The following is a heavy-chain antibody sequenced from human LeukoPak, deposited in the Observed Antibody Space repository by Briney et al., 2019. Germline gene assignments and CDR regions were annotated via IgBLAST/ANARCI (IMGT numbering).Heavy chain of an antibody. J-gene: IGHJ1*01. V-gene: IGHV4-61*01. CDR3: ARGPIRSYLLH. CDR2: IYYSGST. D-gene: IGHD1-26*01. CDR1: GGSISSGTYY. Sequence: SETLSLTCSVSGGSISSGTYYWSWIRQPPGKGLEWIGYIYYSGSTNYNPSLKSRVTISVDTSKNQFYLKLSSVTAADTAVYYCARGPIRSYLLHWGQGTLVTVSS.